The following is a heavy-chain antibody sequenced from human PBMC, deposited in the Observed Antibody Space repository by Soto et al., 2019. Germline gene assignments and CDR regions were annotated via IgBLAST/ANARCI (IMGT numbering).Heavy chain of an antibody. CDR3: VRDGTKTLRDWFDP. CDR2: IYATGTT. D-gene: IGHD1-1*01. V-gene: IGHV4-4*07. J-gene: IGHJ5*02. CDR1: GASISGFY. Sequence: SETLCLTCTVSGASISGFYWSWIRKSAGKGLEWIGRIYATGTTDYNPSLKSRVMMSVDTSKKQFSLKLRSVTAADTAVYYCVRDGTKTLRDWFDPWGQGTLVTVSS.